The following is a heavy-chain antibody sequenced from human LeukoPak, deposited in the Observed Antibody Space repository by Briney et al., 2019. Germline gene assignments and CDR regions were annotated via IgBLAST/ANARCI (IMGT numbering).Heavy chain of an antibody. CDR1: GITFSSYS. J-gene: IGHJ6*03. CDR3: AKGVLGSGYYYMDV. V-gene: IGHV3-48*01. CDR2: ISSFSGTI. D-gene: IGHD3-10*01. Sequence: SGGSLRLSCVASGITFSSYSMNWVRQAPGKGLEWVSYISSFSGTINYADSVKGRFTISRDNAKNSLYLQMNSLRAEDTAVYYCAKGVLGSGYYYMDVWGKGTTVTISS.